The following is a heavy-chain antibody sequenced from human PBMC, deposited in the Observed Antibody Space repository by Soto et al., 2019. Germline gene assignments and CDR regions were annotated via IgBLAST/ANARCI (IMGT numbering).Heavy chain of an antibody. V-gene: IGHV4-59*01. CDR2: IYYSGST. Sequence: SETLSLTCTFSGCSISSYYWSWIRQPPGKGLEWIGYIYYSGSTNYNPSLKSRVTISVDTSKNQFSLKLSSVTAADTAVYYCARDRYCSGGSCYPYFDYWGQGTLVTVSS. D-gene: IGHD2-15*01. CDR3: ARDRYCSGGSCYPYFDY. J-gene: IGHJ4*02. CDR1: GCSISSYY.